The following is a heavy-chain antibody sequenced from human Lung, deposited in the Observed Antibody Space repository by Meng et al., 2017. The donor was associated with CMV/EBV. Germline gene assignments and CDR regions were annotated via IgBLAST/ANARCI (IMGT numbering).Heavy chain of an antibody. J-gene: IGHJ6*02. CDR2: ISAYNGNT. CDR3: ARDRTPDNVVPHYYYYGMDV. V-gene: IGHV1-18*01. CDR1: GCTFTSYG. D-gene: IGHD2-2*01. Sequence: ASVKVSCKASGCTFTSYGISWVRQAPGQGLEWMGWISAYNGNTNYAQKLQGRVTMTTDTSTSTAYMELRSLRSDDTAVYYCARDRTPDNVVPHYYYYGMDVWGQGTTVTVSS.